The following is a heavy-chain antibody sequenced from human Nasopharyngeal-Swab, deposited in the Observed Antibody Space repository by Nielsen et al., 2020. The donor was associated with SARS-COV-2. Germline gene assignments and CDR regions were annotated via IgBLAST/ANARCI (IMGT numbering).Heavy chain of an antibody. CDR2: ISSSSSYI. Sequence: GGSLRLSCAASGFTFNNYNFNWVRQAPGKGLGWVSSISSSSSYIYYADSVKGRFTISRDNAKNSLYLQMNSLRAEDTAVYYCARGGLDYDFWSAYFMDVWGQGTTVTVSS. V-gene: IGHV3-21*01. J-gene: IGHJ6*02. CDR1: GFTFNNYN. CDR3: ARGGLDYDFWSAYFMDV. D-gene: IGHD3-3*01.